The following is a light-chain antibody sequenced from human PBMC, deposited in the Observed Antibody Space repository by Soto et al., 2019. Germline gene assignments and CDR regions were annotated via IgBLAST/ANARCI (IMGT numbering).Light chain of an antibody. V-gene: IGKV3-15*01. Sequence: ETVMTQSPATLSVSPGDRATLSCRASQSVSSKLAWYQQKPGQAPRLLVFGASTRATGVPARFSGSGSGTEFTLTIRSLQSEDFAVYYCQQYNNWPTTFGQGTKVEIK. CDR2: GAS. CDR3: QQYNNWPTT. CDR1: QSVSSK. J-gene: IGKJ1*01.